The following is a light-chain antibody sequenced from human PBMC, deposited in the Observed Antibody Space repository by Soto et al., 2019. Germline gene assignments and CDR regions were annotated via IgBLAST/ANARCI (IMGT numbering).Light chain of an antibody. CDR1: QSSRSY. CDR3: QQYNSYWT. Sequence: DIQRTHTPPSLSATVGDRVTITCRASQSSRSYLNWDEQKPGKAPKLLIYAASSLESGVPSRFSGSGSGTEFTLSISSLQPDDFATYYCQQYNSYWTFGQGTMVDIK. V-gene: IGKV1-5*01. CDR2: AAS. J-gene: IGKJ1*01.